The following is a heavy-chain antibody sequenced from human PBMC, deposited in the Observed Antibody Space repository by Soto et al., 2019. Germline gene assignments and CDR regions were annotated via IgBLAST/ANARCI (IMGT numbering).Heavy chain of an antibody. CDR3: ARDHQDIVVVPAAMSYYYYYMDV. Sequence: GASVKVSWKASGGTFSSYTISWVRQAPGQGLEWMGRIIPILGIANYAQKFQGRVTITADKSTSTAYMELSSLRSEDTAVYYCARDHQDIVVVPAAMSYYYYYMDVWGKGTTVTVSS. CDR1: GGTFSSYT. V-gene: IGHV1-69*04. D-gene: IGHD2-2*01. J-gene: IGHJ6*03. CDR2: IIPILGIA.